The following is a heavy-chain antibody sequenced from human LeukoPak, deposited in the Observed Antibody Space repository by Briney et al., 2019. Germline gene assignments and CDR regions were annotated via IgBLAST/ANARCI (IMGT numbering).Heavy chain of an antibody. CDR3: ATVGAAAAGTGWFDP. V-gene: IGHV1-24*01. CDR1: GYTLTELS. D-gene: IGHD6-13*01. CDR2: FDPEDGET. J-gene: IGHJ5*02. Sequence: ASVKVSCKVSGYTLTELSMHWVRQAPGKGLEWMGGFDPEDGETIYAQKFQGRVTMTEDTSTDTAYMELSSLRSEDTAVYYCATVGAAAAGTGWFDPWGQGTLVTVSS.